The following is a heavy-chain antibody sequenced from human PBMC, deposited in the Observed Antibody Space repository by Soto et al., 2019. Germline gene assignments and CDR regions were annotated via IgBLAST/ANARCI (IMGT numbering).Heavy chain of an antibody. V-gene: IGHV4-34*01. D-gene: IGHD3-22*01. CDR1: GGSFSGYY. CDR3: ARGGFDSGRYYYDSSGFIRYYYYYGMDV. Sequence: SETLSLTCAVYGGSFSGYYWSWIRQPPGKGLEWIGEINHSGSTNYNPSLKSRVTISVDTSKNQFSLKLSSVTAADTAVYYCARGGFDSGRYYYDSSGFIRYYYYYGMDVWGQGTTVTVSS. CDR2: INHSGST. J-gene: IGHJ6*02.